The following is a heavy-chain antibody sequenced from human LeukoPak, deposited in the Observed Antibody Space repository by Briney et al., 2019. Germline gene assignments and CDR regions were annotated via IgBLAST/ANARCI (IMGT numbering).Heavy chain of an antibody. V-gene: IGHV7-4-1*02. CDR1: GYTFTSYA. CDR3: ARDGGVLGVVIWCGLDY. Sequence: GASVKVSCKASGYTFTSYAMNWVRQAPGQGLEWMGWIHTNTGNPTYAQGFTGRFVFSLDTSVRTAYLQISSLKAEDTAVYYCARDGGVLGVVIWCGLDYWGQGTLVTVSS. J-gene: IGHJ4*02. D-gene: IGHD3-3*01. CDR2: IHTNTGNP.